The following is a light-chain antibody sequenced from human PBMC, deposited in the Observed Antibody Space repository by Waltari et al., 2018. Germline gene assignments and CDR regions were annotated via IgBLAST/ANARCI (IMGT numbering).Light chain of an antibody. CDR1: QSVTMY. CDR3: QQRRNWPLT. V-gene: IGKV3-11*01. Sequence: EIVLTQSPATLSLSPGERATLSCRASQSVTMYLAWYQQRPGQAPRLLIYDTSTRATDIPARFSGSGSETDFSLTISSLEPEDFAVYYCQQRRNWPLTFGGGTKVEIK. J-gene: IGKJ4*01. CDR2: DTS.